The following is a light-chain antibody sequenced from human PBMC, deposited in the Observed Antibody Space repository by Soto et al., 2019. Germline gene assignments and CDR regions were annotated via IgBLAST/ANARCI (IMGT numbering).Light chain of an antibody. V-gene: IGKV3-11*01. CDR2: GAS. J-gene: IGKJ5*01. CDR1: QSIRSN. CDR3: QQRSDRPPIT. Sequence: EIVMTQSPATLSVSPGERGILSCRASQSIRSNVAWYQQRPGQAPRLLIFGASKRPTGIPARFSGSGSGTDFTLTISSLEPEDSAVYYCQQRSDRPPITFGQGTRLEIK.